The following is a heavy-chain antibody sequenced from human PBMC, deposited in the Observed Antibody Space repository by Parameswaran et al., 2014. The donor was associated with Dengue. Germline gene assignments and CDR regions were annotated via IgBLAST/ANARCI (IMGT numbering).Heavy chain of an antibody. CDR2: INHSGST. Sequence: AGGSLRLSCAVYGGSFSGYYWSWIRQPPGKGLEWIGEINHSGSTNYNPSLKSRVTISVDTSKNQFSLKLSSVTAADTAVYYCARGLGDYYGSGIRSWFDPWGQGTLVTVSS. J-gene: IGHJ5*02. V-gene: IGHV4-34*01. CDR3: ARGLGDYYGSGIRSWFDP. D-gene: IGHD3-10*01. CDR1: GGSFSGYY.